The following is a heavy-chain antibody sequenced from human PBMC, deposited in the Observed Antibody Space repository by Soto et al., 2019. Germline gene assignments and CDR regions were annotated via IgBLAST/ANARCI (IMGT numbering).Heavy chain of an antibody. V-gene: IGHV1-69*01. Sequence: QVQLVQSGAEVKKPGSSVKVSCKASGGTFSSYAISWVRQAPGQGLEWMGGIIPIFGTANYAQKFQGRVTSTADESTSTAYMELSSLRSEDTAVYYCGGVPAARRGYYYGRDVWGQGTTVTVSS. CDR1: GGTFSSYA. J-gene: IGHJ6*02. D-gene: IGHD2-2*01. CDR3: GGVPAARRGYYYGRDV. CDR2: IIPIFGTA.